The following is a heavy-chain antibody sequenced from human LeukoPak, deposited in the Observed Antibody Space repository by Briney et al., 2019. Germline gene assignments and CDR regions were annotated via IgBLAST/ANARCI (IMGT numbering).Heavy chain of an antibody. CDR3: ARDEKQWLAEDYFDY. CDR1: GYTFTSYG. J-gene: IGHJ4*02. Sequence: GASVKVSCKASGYTFTSYGISWVRQAPGQGLEWMGWISAYNGNTNYAQKLQGRVTMTTDTSTSTAYMELRSLRSDDTAVYYCARDEKQWLAEDYFDYWGQGTLVTASS. V-gene: IGHV1-18*01. CDR2: ISAYNGNT. D-gene: IGHD6-19*01.